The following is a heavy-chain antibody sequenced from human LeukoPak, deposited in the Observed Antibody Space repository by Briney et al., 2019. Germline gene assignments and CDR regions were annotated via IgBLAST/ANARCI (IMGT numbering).Heavy chain of an antibody. CDR1: GGSISSGTYY. J-gene: IGHJ3*02. CDR2: VSYSGNT. D-gene: IGHD6-13*01. CDR3: ARPYSSTWIDAFDI. V-gene: IGHV4-39*01. Sequence: PSETLSLTCTVSGGSISSGTYYWGWIRQPPGKGLEWIASVSYSGNTYYNPSLKSRVTISVDTSKNQFSLKLSSVTAADTAVYYCARPYSSTWIDAFDIWGQGTMVTLSS.